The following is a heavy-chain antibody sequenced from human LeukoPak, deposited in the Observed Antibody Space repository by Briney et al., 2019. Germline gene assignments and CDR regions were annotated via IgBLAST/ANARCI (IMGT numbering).Heavy chain of an antibody. J-gene: IGHJ4*02. CDR2: INPSGGST. D-gene: IGHD3-22*01. CDR3: ARDITVGYDSSFFDY. Sequence: ASVKVSCKASGYTFTSYGISWVRQAPGQGLEWMEIINPSGGSTSYAQKFQGRVTMTRDMSTSTVYMELSSLRSEDTAVYYCARDITVGYDSSFFDYWGQGTLVTVSS. CDR1: GYTFTSYG. V-gene: IGHV1-46*01.